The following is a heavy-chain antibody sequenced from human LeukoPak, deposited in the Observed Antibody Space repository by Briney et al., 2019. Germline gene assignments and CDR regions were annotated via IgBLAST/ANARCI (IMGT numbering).Heavy chain of an antibody. CDR3: ARLRYYYDSSGPPPYFDY. CDR1: GYSFTSYW. CDR2: IYPGDSDT. Sequence: GESLKISCKGSGYSFTSYWIGWVRQMPGKGLDWMGIIYPGDSDTRYSPSFQGQVTISADKSISTAYLQWSSLKASDTAMYYCARLRYYYDSSGPPPYFDYWGQGTLVTVSS. D-gene: IGHD3-22*01. V-gene: IGHV5-51*01. J-gene: IGHJ4*02.